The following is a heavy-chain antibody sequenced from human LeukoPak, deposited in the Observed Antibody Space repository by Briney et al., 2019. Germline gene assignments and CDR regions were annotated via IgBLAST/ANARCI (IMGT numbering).Heavy chain of an antibody. CDR1: GGTFSSYA. J-gene: IGHJ4*02. CDR2: IIPILGIA. V-gene: IGHV1-69*04. CDR3: AVGVVIIWRYYFDY. Sequence: SVKVSCKASGGTFSSYAISWVRQAPGQGLEWMGRIIPILGIANYAQKFQGRVTITADKSTSTAYMELRSLRSDDTAVYYCAVGVVIIWRYYFDYWGQGTLVTVSS. D-gene: IGHD3-3*01.